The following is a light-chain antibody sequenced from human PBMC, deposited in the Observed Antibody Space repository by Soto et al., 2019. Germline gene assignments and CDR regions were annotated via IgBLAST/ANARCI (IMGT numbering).Light chain of an antibody. CDR3: SSYAGSNNFWV. CDR2: EVS. V-gene: IGLV2-8*01. J-gene: IGLJ3*02. CDR1: SSDVGGYNY. Sequence: QSVLTQPPSASGSPGQSVTISCTGTSSDVGGYNYVSWYQQHPGKAPKLMIYEVSKRPSGVPDRFSGSKSGNTASLTVSGLQAEDEADYYCSSYAGSNNFWVFGGGPKVIVL.